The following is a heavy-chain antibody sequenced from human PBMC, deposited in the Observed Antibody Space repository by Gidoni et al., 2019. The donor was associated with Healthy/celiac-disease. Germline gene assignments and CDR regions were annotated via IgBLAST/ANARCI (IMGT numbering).Heavy chain of an antibody. CDR3: ARDSSSGWYPYYYYGMDV. CDR1: GYTFTSYG. J-gene: IGHJ6*02. D-gene: IGHD6-19*01. CDR2: ISAYNGNT. V-gene: IGHV1-18*01. Sequence: QVQLVQSGAEVKKTGASVKVSCKASGYTFTSYGISWVRQAPGQGLEWMGWISAYNGNTNYAQKLQGRVTMTTDTSTSTAYMELRSLRSDDTAVYYCARDSSSGWYPYYYYGMDVWGQGTTVTVSS.